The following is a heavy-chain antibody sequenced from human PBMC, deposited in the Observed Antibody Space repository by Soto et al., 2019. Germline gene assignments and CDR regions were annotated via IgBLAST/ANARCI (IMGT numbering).Heavy chain of an antibody. CDR2: ISYDGSNK. Sequence: QVQLVESGGGVVQPGRSLRLSCAASGFTFSSYAMHWVRQAPGKGLEWVAVISYDGSNKYYADSVKGRFTISRDNSKNTLYLQMNSLRAEDTAVYYCARDRAIFGVVITLNDYYYGMDVWGQGTTVTVSS. D-gene: IGHD3-3*01. V-gene: IGHV3-30-3*01. J-gene: IGHJ6*02. CDR3: ARDRAIFGVVITLNDYYYGMDV. CDR1: GFTFSSYA.